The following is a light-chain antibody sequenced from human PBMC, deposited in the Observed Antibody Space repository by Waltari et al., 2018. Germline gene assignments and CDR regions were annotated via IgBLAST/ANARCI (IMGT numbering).Light chain of an antibody. J-gene: IGKJ2*01. CDR2: KAS. V-gene: IGKV1-5*03. CDR3: QQYQTYPLT. CDR1: QSIGGW. Sequence: DIQMTQSPSTLSASVRDRLTITCRASQSIGGWLAWYQQKPGKAPNLLIFKASFLEGGVPSRFSGSGSGTDFTLTISSLQPDDFATYYCQQYQTYPLTFGLGTKLEI.